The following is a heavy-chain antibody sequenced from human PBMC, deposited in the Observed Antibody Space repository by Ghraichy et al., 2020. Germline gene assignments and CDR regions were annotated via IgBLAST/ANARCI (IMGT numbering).Heavy chain of an antibody. CDR3: ATDPHSGGAVAGTRFDY. CDR1: GYTLTELS. V-gene: IGHV1-24*01. J-gene: IGHJ4*02. Sequence: ASVKVSCKVSGYTLTELSMHWVRQAPGKGLEWMGGFDPEDGETIYAQKFQGRVTMTEDTSTDTAYMELSSLRSEDTAVYYCATDPHSGGAVAGTRFDYWGQGTLVTVSS. D-gene: IGHD6-19*01. CDR2: FDPEDGET.